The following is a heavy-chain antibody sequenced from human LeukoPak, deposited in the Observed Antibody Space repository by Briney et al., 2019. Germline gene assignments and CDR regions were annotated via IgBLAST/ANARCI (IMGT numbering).Heavy chain of an antibody. J-gene: IGHJ4*02. CDR1: GFTFSSYT. CDR3: ASEGGCSSTNCYTGFDS. Sequence: PGRSLRLSCAASGFTFSSYTMHWVRQAPGKGLEWVAVISYDGSNKYYADSVEGRFTISRDNSKNTLYLQMNSLRAEDTAVYYFASEGGCSSTNCYTGFDSWGQGTLVTVSS. D-gene: IGHD2-2*02. CDR2: ISYDGSNK. V-gene: IGHV3-30-3*01.